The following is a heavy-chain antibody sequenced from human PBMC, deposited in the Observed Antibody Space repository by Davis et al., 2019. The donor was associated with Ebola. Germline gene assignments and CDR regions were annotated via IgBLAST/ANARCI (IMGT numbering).Heavy chain of an antibody. CDR1: GFTFSSYS. V-gene: IGHV3-21*04. CDR3: AKGEGFSGSYWCGMDV. J-gene: IGHJ6*02. CDR2: ISSSSSYI. D-gene: IGHD1-26*01. Sequence: PGGSLRLSCAASGFTFSSYSMNWVRQAPGKGLEWVSSISSSSSYIYYADSVKGRFTISRDNAKNSLYLQMNSLRAEDTALYYCAKGEGFSGSYWCGMDVWGQGTTVTVSS.